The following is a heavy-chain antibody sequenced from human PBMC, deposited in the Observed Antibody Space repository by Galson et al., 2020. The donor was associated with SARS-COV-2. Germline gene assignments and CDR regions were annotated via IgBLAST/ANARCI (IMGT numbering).Heavy chain of an antibody. CDR1: GGSMSDYY. J-gene: IGHJ4*02. V-gene: IGHV4-59*01. CDR3: ARLSSSWYEGFDY. D-gene: IGHD6-13*01. CDR2: IYHTGST. Sequence: ASETLSLTCSVSGGSMSDYYWTWIRQPPGMGLEYIGYIYHTGSTNYNPSLKSRVTMSIETSKNQFSLKVRSLTAADTAVYYCARLSSSWYEGFDYWGQGTLVTVSS.